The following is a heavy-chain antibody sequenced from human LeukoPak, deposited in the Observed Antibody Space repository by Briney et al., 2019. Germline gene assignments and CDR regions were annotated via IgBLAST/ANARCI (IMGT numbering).Heavy chain of an antibody. CDR1: GFTFSDAW. V-gene: IGHV3-15*01. CDR3: ITVSGTTGY. D-gene: IGHD1-1*01. J-gene: IGHJ4*02. Sequence: GGSLRLSCAASGFTFSDAWMSWVRHSPEKGLEWVGRIKSKTDGGTTDYAAPVKGRFTVSRDDSKNTLYLEMNSLKTEDTAVYYCITVSGTTGYWGRGTLVTVSS. CDR2: IKSKTDGGTT.